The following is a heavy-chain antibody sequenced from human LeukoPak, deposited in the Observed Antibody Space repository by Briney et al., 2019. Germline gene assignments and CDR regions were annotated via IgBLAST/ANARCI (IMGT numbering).Heavy chain of an antibody. V-gene: IGHV3-7*01. CDR1: GFTVSSNY. CDR3: ARGRSLITMVRGLILGY. D-gene: IGHD3-10*01. CDR2: IKQDGSEK. Sequence: GGSLRLSCAVSGFTVSSNYMNWVRQAPGKGLEWVANIKQDGSEKYYVDSVKGRFSISRDNAKNSLSLQMNSLRAEDTAVYYCARGRSLITMVRGLILGYWGQGTLVTVSS. J-gene: IGHJ4*02.